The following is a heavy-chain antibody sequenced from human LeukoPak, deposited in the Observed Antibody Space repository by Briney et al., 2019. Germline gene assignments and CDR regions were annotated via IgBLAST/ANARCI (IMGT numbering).Heavy chain of an antibody. CDR3: ARASDYGGNSFTLDY. J-gene: IGHJ4*02. CDR1: GYTFTGYY. CDR2: INPNSGGT. V-gene: IGHV1-2*02. D-gene: IGHD4-23*01. Sequence: ASVKVSCKASGYTFTGYYMHWVRQPPGQGLEWMGWINPNSGGTNYAQKFQGRVTMTRDTSISTAYMELSRLRSDDTAVYYCARASDYGGNSFTLDYWGQGTLVTVSS.